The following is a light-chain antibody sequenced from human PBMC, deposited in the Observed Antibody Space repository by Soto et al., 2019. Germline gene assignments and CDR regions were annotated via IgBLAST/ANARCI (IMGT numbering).Light chain of an antibody. CDR3: QQRSNWPRT. Sequence: EILLTQSPGALAVSPGEVATLSCRASQSVRDNLAWYQQKPGQAPRLLIYRASIRATGVPARFSGSGSGTEFTLTISGLQSEDFAVYYCQQRSNWPRTFGQGTRLEIK. J-gene: IGKJ5*01. CDR2: RAS. CDR1: QSVRDN. V-gene: IGKV3-15*01.